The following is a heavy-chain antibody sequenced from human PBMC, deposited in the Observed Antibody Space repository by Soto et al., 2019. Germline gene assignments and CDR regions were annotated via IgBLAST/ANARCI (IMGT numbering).Heavy chain of an antibody. D-gene: IGHD4-4*01. J-gene: IGHJ3*02. V-gene: IGHV4-59*01. CDR1: GGSISSYY. CDR2: IYYSGST. CDR3: ARDGNKDYSNYLESDAFDI. Sequence: SETLSLTCTVSGGSISSYYWSWIRQPPGKGLEWIGYIYYSGSTNYNPSLKSRVTISVDTSKNQFSLKLSSVTAADTAVYYCARDGNKDYSNYLESDAFDIWGQGTMVTVSS.